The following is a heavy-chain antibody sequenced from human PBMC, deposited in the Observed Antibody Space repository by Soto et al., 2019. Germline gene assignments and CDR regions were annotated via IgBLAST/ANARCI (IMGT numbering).Heavy chain of an antibody. D-gene: IGHD5-12*01. CDR1: GGTFSNDI. CDR3: VRDSPIGSTYSGYDGIDY. V-gene: IGHV1-69*08. CDR2: IIPLLEIA. Sequence: QVQVVQSGAEVKKPGSSVKVSCKASGGTFSNDIITWVRQAPGQGLEWMGRIIPLLEIANYAQKFQGRVTMTADKSTSTSYMELNSLRSEDTAVYYCVRDSPIGSTYSGYDGIDYWGQRTLGTVSS. J-gene: IGHJ4*02.